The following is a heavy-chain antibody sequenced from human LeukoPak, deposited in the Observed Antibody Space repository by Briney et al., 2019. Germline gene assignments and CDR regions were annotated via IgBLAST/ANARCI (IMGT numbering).Heavy chain of an antibody. Sequence: PSETLSLTCAVYGGSFNGYYWTWIRQPPGKGLEWIGEINHSGSTDYNPSLKSRVTISVDTSKNQFSLKLSSVTAADTAVYYCARRIQLWFYFDYWGQGTLVTVSS. V-gene: IGHV4-34*01. D-gene: IGHD5-18*01. CDR1: GGSFNGYY. CDR3: ARRIQLWFYFDY. CDR2: INHSGST. J-gene: IGHJ4*02.